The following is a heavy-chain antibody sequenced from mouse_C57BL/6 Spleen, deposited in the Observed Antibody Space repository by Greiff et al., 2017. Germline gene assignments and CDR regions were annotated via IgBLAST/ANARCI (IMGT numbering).Heavy chain of an antibody. J-gene: IGHJ4*01. Sequence: EVMLVESGGDLVKPGGSLKLSCAASGFTFSSYGMSWVRQTPDKRLEWVATISSGGSYTYYPDSMKGRITISKDNAKNTLYLQMSSLKSEDTAMYYCARHEEASISAVVANYAMDYWGQGTSVTVSS. CDR2: ISSGGSYT. CDR1: GFTFSSYG. V-gene: IGHV5-6*01. CDR3: ARHEEASISAVVANYAMDY. D-gene: IGHD1-1*01.